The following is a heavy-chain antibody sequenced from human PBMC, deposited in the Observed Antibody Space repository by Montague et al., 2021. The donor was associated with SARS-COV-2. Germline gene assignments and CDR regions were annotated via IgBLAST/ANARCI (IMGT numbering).Heavy chain of an antibody. CDR1: GFTFSSSG. CDR3: AKNTIALRFSSRLDF. J-gene: IGHJ6*02. Sequence: SRRLSCAASGFTFSSSGMFWVRQAPGKGLEWVSAISGGGGVTYYADSVKGRFTISRDNSKNALYLQMNTLRAEDTAVYFCAKNTIALRFSSRLDFWGQGTTVTVSS. D-gene: IGHD3-3*02. V-gene: IGHV3-23*01. CDR2: ISGGGGVT.